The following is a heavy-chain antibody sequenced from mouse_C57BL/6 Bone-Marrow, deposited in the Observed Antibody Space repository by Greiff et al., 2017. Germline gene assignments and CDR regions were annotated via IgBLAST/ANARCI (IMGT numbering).Heavy chain of an antibody. D-gene: IGHD2-2*01. CDR1: GYTFTSYW. V-gene: IGHV1-69*01. Sequence: VKLQQPGAELVMPGASVKLSCKASGYTFTSYWMHWVKQRPGQGLEWIREIDPSDSYTNYNQKFKGKSTLTVDKSSSTAYMQLSSLTSEDSAVYYCARDGYDAFDYWGQGTTLTVSS. J-gene: IGHJ2*01. CDR3: ARDGYDAFDY. CDR2: IDPSDSYT.